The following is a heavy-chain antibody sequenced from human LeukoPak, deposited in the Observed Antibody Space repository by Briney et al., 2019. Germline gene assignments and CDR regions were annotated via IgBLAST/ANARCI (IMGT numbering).Heavy chain of an antibody. Sequence: GGSLRLSCAASGFTFSSYAMSWVRQAPGKGLEWVSGISGSGDNTYYADSVKGRFTISRDNSKNTLYVQVNSLGTEDTAAYYCARDRGQWLGYYYGMDVWGQGTTVTVSS. CDR2: ISGSGDNT. J-gene: IGHJ6*02. CDR3: ARDRGQWLGYYYGMDV. CDR1: GFTFSSYA. V-gene: IGHV3-23*01. D-gene: IGHD6-19*01.